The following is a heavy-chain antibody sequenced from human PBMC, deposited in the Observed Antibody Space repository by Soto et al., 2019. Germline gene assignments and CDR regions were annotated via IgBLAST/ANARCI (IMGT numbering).Heavy chain of an antibody. Sequence: QVQLLESGGGVVQPWRSLILSCTASGYPFINYAMHWVRQPPGKGLEWVAVIWSDGSKSYYADAVKGRFTISRDNSKNTLYLHMNSLRVEDAAVYYCARDFYRVAYWGQGTLVTGSA. CDR1: GYPFINYA. CDR3: ARDFYRVAY. J-gene: IGHJ4*02. CDR2: IWSDGSKS. V-gene: IGHV3-33*01. D-gene: IGHD1-26*01.